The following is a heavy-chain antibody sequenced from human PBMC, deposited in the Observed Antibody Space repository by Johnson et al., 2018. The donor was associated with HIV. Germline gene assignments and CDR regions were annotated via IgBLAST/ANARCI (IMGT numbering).Heavy chain of an antibody. J-gene: IGHJ3*02. CDR2: ISYDGANK. Sequence: VQLVESGGGLVQPGGSLRLSCAASGFTLRNCAINWVRQAPGKGPEWVTHISYDGANKYYADSVKGRFTISRDNAKNSLYLQMDSLRGEDTAVYYCARAVCRGGRCYSHDAFDIWGQGTMVTVSS. D-gene: IGHD2-15*01. V-gene: IGHV3-30*03. CDR1: GFTLRNCA. CDR3: ARAVCRGGRCYSHDAFDI.